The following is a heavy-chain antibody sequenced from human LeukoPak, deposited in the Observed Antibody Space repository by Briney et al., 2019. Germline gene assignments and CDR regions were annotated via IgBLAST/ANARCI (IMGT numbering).Heavy chain of an antibody. CDR3: ARGHCSSTSCYGYYYYYMDV. D-gene: IGHD2-2*01. V-gene: IGHV1-18*01. Sequence: ASVKVSCKASGYTFTSYGISWVRQAPGQGLEWMGWISAYNGNTNYAQKLQGRVTMTTDTSTSTVYMELRSLRSDDTAVYYCARGHCSSTSCYGYYYYYMDVWGKGTTVTVSS. CDR1: GYTFTSYG. J-gene: IGHJ6*03. CDR2: ISAYNGNT.